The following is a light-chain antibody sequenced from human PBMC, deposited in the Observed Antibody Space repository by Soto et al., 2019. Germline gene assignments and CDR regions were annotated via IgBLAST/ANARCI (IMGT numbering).Light chain of an antibody. Sequence: EIVMTQSPASLSVSPGDGATLSCRASQSVASNVAWYQQKPGQGPRLLIHGATTRAVGVPARFSGSGSGTDFTLNINGLQSEDFAVYYCQQYHNWPPQYTFGQGTKLQI. CDR1: QSVASN. J-gene: IGKJ2*01. V-gene: IGKV3-15*01. CDR3: QQYHNWPPQYT. CDR2: GAT.